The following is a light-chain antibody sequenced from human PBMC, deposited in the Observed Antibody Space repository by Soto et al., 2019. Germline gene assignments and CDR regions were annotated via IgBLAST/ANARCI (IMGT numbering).Light chain of an antibody. J-gene: IGKJ5*01. CDR3: QQSFRSPIT. V-gene: IGKV1-39*01. CDR2: VAF. Sequence: HSPSSXSASVGDTVTMTCRASQSIALSVNWYQQKPGKAPKLLIYVAFTLESGVPSRFSGSGSGTEFTLTIRSLQPEDFATYYCQQSFRSPITFGQGTRLEIK. CDR1: QSIALS.